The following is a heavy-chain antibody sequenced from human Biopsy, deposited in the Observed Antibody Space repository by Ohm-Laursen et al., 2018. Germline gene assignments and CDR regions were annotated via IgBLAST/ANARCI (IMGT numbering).Heavy chain of an antibody. J-gene: IGHJ6*02. V-gene: IGHV3-11*01. CDR1: GFTFSDYY. Sequence: GSLRLSCAASGFTFSDYYMSWIRQAPGKGLEWLSYISGSGTTIFYADSVKGRFTVSRDNAKNSLYLQMNSLTVEDTAVYYCARDSEYGDYRNYYYGMDVWGQGTTVTVSS. CDR2: ISGSGTTI. D-gene: IGHD4-17*01. CDR3: ARDSEYGDYRNYYYGMDV.